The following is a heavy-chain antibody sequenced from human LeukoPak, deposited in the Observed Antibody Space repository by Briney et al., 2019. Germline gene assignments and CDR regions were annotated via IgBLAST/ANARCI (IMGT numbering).Heavy chain of an antibody. V-gene: IGHV3-30*18. CDR3: AKDSLYYDSSGYPSFDY. Sequence: PGGSLRLSCAASGFTFSSYGMHWVRQAPGKGLEWVAVISYDGSNKYYADSVKGRFTISRDNSKNTLYLQMNSLRAEDTAVYYCAKDSLYYDSSGYPSFDYWGQGTLVTVSS. D-gene: IGHD3-22*01. J-gene: IGHJ4*02. CDR2: ISYDGSNK. CDR1: GFTFSSYG.